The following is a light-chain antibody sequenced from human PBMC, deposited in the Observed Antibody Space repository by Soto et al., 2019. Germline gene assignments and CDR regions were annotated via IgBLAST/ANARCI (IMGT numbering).Light chain of an antibody. Sequence: DIQMTQSPSSLSASVGDRVTITCRASQTISSSLNWYQQKPGKAPDLLIYAASNLQSGVPSRFSGSGSGSDFTLTNSSLQPEDFATYYCQQSYSSTQMYTFGQGTRLEIK. CDR2: AAS. V-gene: IGKV1-39*01. CDR1: QTISSS. J-gene: IGKJ2*01. CDR3: QQSYSSTQMYT.